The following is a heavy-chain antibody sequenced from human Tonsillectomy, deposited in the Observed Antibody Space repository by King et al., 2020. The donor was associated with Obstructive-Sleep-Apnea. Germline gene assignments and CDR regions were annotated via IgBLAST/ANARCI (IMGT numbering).Heavy chain of an antibody. V-gene: IGHV3-7*01. CDR1: GFTFSSYW. Sequence: VQLVESGGGLVQPGGSLRLSCAASGFTFSSYWMSWVRQAPGKGLEWVANIKQDGSEKYYVDSVKGRFTISRDNAKNSLHLQMNSLRAEDTAVYYCAREWDLGETYFGVADAFDIWGQGTMVTVSS. J-gene: IGHJ3*02. D-gene: IGHD3-16*01. CDR2: IKQDGSEK. CDR3: AREWDLGETYFGVADAFDI.